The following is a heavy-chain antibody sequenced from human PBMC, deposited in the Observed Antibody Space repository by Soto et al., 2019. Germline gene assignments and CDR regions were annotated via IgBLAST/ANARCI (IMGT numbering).Heavy chain of an antibody. Sequence: QVQLVESGGGVVQPGRSLRLSCAASGFTFSSYGMHWVRQAPGKGLEWVAVIWYDGSNKYYADSVKGRFTISRDNYKNTLYLQMNSLTAEDTAVYYCARNPIAAAGNYGMDVWGQGTTVTVSS. CDR1: GFTFSSYG. CDR2: IWYDGSNK. V-gene: IGHV3-33*01. D-gene: IGHD6-13*01. J-gene: IGHJ6*02. CDR3: ARNPIAAAGNYGMDV.